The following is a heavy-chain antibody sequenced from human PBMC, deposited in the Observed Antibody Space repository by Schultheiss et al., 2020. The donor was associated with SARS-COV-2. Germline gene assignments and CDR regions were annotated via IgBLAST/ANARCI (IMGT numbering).Heavy chain of an antibody. V-gene: IGHV1-46*01. CDR3: ARSPPRAGVGDWLDT. J-gene: IGHJ5*02. Sequence: ASVKVSCKASGYTFVNYYIHWVRQAPGQGLEWMGVLNPSGGGTNSAQKFQGRPTMTSDTSTSTVYMELASLSPDDTAVYYCARSPPRAGVGDWLDTWGQGTLVTVSS. CDR1: GYTFVNYY. CDR2: LNPSGGGT. D-gene: IGHD3-3*01.